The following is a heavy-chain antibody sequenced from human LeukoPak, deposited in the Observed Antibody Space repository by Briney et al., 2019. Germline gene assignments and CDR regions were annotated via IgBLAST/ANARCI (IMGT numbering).Heavy chain of an antibody. Sequence: PGGTLRHSCAASGFTFSNYGMRWVRQAAGKGLEWVSHLSGGGINSYYADSVEGRFTVSREISNNTLYLEMHSLRVEDTRLYYCVKDVNRGGYSWMFDPWGQGTLVIVSS. J-gene: IGHJ5*02. CDR2: LSGGGINS. CDR3: VKDVNRGGYSWMFDP. D-gene: IGHD4-23*01. V-gene: IGHV3-23*01. CDR1: GFTFSNYG.